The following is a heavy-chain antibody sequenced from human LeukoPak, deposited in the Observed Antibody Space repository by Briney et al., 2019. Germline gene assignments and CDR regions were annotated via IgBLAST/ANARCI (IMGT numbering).Heavy chain of an antibody. V-gene: IGHV3-23*01. D-gene: IGHD3-10*01. Sequence: PGGSLRLSCAASGLIFRSYAMNWVRQAPGKGLEWVSAISGSGDNTYYAHSVKGRFTISRDNSKNTLYLQMNSLRAEDTAVYYCAKAPPGKFDPWGQGTLVTVSS. CDR1: GLIFRSYA. CDR3: AKAPPGKFDP. J-gene: IGHJ5*02. CDR2: ISGSGDNT.